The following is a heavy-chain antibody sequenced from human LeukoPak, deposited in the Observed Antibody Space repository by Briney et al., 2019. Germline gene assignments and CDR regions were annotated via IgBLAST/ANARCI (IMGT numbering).Heavy chain of an antibody. Sequence: GGSLRLSCAASGFTFSDSYMTWVRQAPGKGLEWVSIIYSGDSTYYADSVKGRFTISRDSAKNALYLQMNSLRAEDTAVYYCARVAMIVAKPYDYWGQGTLVTVSS. CDR3: ARVAMIVAKPYDY. CDR2: IYSGDST. CDR1: GFTFSDSY. J-gene: IGHJ4*02. V-gene: IGHV3-69-1*02. D-gene: IGHD3-22*01.